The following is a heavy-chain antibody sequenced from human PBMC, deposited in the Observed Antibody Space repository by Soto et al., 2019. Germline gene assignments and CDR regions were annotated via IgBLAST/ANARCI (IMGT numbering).Heavy chain of an antibody. D-gene: IGHD5-12*01. V-gene: IGHV4-31*03. CDR3: ARDGRDGYSDAFDI. Sequence: PSETLSLTCTVSGGSISSGGYYWSWIRQHPGKGLEWIGYIYYTGSTYYNPSLKSRLTISIDTSKNQFSLKLSSVAAADTAVYYCARDGRDGYSDAFDIWGQGTMVTVSS. CDR1: GGSISSGGYY. J-gene: IGHJ3*02. CDR2: IYYTGST.